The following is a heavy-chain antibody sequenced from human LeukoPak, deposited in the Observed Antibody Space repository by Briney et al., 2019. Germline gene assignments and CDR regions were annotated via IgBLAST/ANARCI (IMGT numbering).Heavy chain of an antibody. Sequence: GGSLRLSCSTSGFTFSSYGMHWVRQAPGKGLQWVALIQYDGSNKYYADSVKGRFTISRDNSKNTLYLQMNSLRVEDTAVYYCATYGSGSGTFFDSWGQGTLVTVSS. V-gene: IGHV3-30*02. CDR2: IQYDGSNK. J-gene: IGHJ4*01. CDR1: GFTFSSYG. D-gene: IGHD3-10*01. CDR3: ATYGSGSGTFFDS.